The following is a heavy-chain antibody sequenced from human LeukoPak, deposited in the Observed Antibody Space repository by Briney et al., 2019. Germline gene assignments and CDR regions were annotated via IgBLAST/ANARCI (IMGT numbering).Heavy chain of an antibody. Sequence: GSSVKVSCKASGYTFTGYYMHWVRQAPGQGLEWMGWINPNSGGTNYAQKFQGRVTMTRDTSISTAYMELSRLRSDDTAVYYCARSLYYYYGMDVWGQGTTVTVSS. CDR3: ARSLYYYYGMDV. V-gene: IGHV1-2*02. CDR1: GYTFTGYY. J-gene: IGHJ6*02. CDR2: INPNSGGT.